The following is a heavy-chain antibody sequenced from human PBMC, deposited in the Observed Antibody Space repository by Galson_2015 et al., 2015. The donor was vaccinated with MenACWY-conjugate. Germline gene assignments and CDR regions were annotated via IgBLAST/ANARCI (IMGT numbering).Heavy chain of an antibody. D-gene: IGHD3-22*01. CDR2: IYPVIGLA. V-gene: IGHV1-69*04. Sequence: SVKVSCKASGDTFTNYGVTWVRQALGQGLEWMGRIYPVIGLANSAQKFKGRVSITADNTATTGFMELSSLRPDDTAIYYCAREGTYTSGFPNALDLWGQGTLVTVSS. J-gene: IGHJ5*02. CDR3: AREGTYTSGFPNALDL. CDR1: GDTFTNYG.